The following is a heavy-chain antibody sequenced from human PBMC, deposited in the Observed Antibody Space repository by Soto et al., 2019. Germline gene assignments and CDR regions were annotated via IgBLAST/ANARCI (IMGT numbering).Heavy chain of an antibody. V-gene: IGHV3-23*01. CDR3: AKDVEYSSSGDWFDP. CDR2: ISGSGGST. J-gene: IGHJ5*02. D-gene: IGHD6-6*01. Sequence: PGGSLRLSCAASGFTFSSYAMSWVRQAPGKGLEWVSAISGSGGSTYYADSVKGRFTISRDNSKNTLYLQMNSLRAEDTAVYYCAKDVEYSSSGDWFDPWGQGTLVTVSS. CDR1: GFTFSSYA.